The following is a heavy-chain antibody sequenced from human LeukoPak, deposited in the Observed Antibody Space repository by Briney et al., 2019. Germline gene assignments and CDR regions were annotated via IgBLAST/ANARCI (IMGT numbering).Heavy chain of an antibody. Sequence: GGSLRLSCAASGFTFSGSAMHWVRQASGKGLEWVGRISSKSNSYATAYAASVKGRFTISRDNSKNTLDLQMTGLRAEDTAVYYCARERGRGRDSPWFDYWGQGTLVTVSS. CDR1: GFTFSGSA. CDR2: ISSKSNSYAT. CDR3: ARERGRGRDSPWFDY. J-gene: IGHJ4*02. D-gene: IGHD1-26*01. V-gene: IGHV3-73*01.